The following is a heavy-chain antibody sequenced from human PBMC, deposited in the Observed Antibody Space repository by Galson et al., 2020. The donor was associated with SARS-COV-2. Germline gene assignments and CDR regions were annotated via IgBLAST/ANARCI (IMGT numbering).Heavy chain of an antibody. CDR1: GFTFSSYA. D-gene: IGHD1-1*01. J-gene: IGHJ6*02. V-gene: IGHV3-30-3*01. CDR2: ISYDGSNK. Sequence: GGSLRLSCAASGFTFSSYAKHWVRQAPGKGLEWVAVISYDGSNKYYADSVKGRFTISRDNSKNTLYLQMNSLRAEDTAVYYCARAYKGAYYYGMDVWGQGTTVTVSS. CDR3: ARAYKGAYYYGMDV.